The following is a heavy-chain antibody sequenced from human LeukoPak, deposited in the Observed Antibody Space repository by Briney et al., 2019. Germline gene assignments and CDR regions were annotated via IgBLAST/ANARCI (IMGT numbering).Heavy chain of an antibody. CDR3: ARYGDYDPYYFDY. V-gene: IGHV4-34*01. J-gene: IGHJ4*02. Sequence: SETLSLTCAVYGGSFSGYYWSWIRQPPGKGLEWIGEINHSGSTNYNPSLKSRVTISVDTSKNQFSLKLSSVTAADTAVYYCARYGDYDPYYFDYWGQGTLVTVSS. D-gene: IGHD4-17*01. CDR1: GGSFSGYY. CDR2: INHSGST.